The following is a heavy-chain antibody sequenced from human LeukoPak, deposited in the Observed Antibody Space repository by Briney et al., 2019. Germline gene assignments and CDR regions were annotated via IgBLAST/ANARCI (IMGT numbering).Heavy chain of an antibody. CDR2: INQDGSEG. CDR1: GFSFRDYW. CDR3: SRSLDY. V-gene: IGHV3-7*01. J-gene: IGHJ4*02. Sequence: PGGSLRLSCAASGFSFRDYWMDWVRHSPGKGMEWVANINQDGSEGYYADSVKGRFTISRDNAKTSLYLQMNKLRAEDTAVYYCSRSLDYWGQGALVTVSS.